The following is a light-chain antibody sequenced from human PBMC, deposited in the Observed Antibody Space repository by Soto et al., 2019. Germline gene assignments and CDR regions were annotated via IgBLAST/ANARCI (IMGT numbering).Light chain of an antibody. J-gene: IGKJ4*01. CDR2: DAS. CDR1: PSVSNS. CDR3: QQRNQWPPVT. V-gene: IGKV3-11*01. Sequence: ESVLTQSPATLSLSPGERATLSCRASPSVSNSLAWYQHKPGQAPRLLIYDASNRATGVPTRFSGSGSGTDFTLTISSPEPEDFALYYCQQRNQWPPVTFGGGTRVEIK.